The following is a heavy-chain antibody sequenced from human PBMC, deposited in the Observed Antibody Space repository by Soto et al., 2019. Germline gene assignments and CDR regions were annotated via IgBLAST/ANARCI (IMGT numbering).Heavy chain of an antibody. CDR3: AKDRIYYFDY. D-gene: IGHD2-15*01. CDR2: ISYDGSNK. J-gene: IGHJ4*02. CDR1: GFTFSSYG. V-gene: IGHV3-30*18. Sequence: PGGSLRLSCAASGFTFSSYGMHWVRQAPGKGLEWVAVISYDGSNKYYADSVKGRFTISRDNSKNTLYLQMNSLRAEDTAVYYCAKDRIYYFDYWGQGTLVTVSS.